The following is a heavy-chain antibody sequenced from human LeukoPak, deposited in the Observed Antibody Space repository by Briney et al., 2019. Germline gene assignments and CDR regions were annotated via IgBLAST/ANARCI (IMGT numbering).Heavy chain of an antibody. J-gene: IGHJ3*02. CDR1: GGPNSSSSYY. Sequence: SETLSLTCTVSGGPNSSSSYYWGWIRKPPGKGLERIGSIFDSRSTYYDPSLKSRLTISVDTSKNQFSLKLSSVTAADTAIYYCARPYHYDSGSRGTAFDIWGQGTMVTVSS. CDR2: IFDSRST. D-gene: IGHD3-10*01. V-gene: IGHV4-39*01. CDR3: ARPYHYDSGSRGTAFDI.